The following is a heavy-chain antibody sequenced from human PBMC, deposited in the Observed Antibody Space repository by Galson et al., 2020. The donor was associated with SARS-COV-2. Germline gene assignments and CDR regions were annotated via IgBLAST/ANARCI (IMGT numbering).Heavy chain of an antibody. CDR2: INSSGST. CDR3: AREENFFLVVTATRMCDVYY. CDR1: GGSFSGYY. V-gene: IGHV4-34*01. D-gene: IGHD2-21*02. Sequence: QTPSHTRAVPGGSFSGYYWSWIRQPPGKGLGWVGEINSSGSTHYNPSLMSRGTISVDTSKKTFSLKLSSVTAADTAVYYFAREENFFLVVTATRMCDVYYWGRVTLGTVST. J-gene: IGHJ4*02.